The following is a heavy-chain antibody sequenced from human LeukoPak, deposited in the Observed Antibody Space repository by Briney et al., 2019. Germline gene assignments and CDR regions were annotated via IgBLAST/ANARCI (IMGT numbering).Heavy chain of an antibody. V-gene: IGHV4-59*11. D-gene: IGHD3-22*01. CDR2: VYYVGST. Sequence: SETLSLTCTVSGASIRSHHWTWIRQPPGKGLEWIGNVYYVGSTSYSPSLKSRVTISLDTSKNQSSLEMNSVTAADTAVYYCARSGDSSAYYSLWGQGILVTVSS. CDR3: ARSGDSSAYYSL. CDR1: GASIRSHH. J-gene: IGHJ4*02.